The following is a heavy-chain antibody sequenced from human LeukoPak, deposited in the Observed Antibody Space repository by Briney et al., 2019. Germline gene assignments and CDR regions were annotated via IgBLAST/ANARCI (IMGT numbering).Heavy chain of an antibody. CDR1: GFTFGGFA. CDR3: SKDGFGSGNNYNFIWFDS. J-gene: IGHJ5*01. D-gene: IGHD3-10*01. Sequence: GGSLRLSCAASGFTFGGFAMHWVRLAPGKGLEWVAGINWNSGDIAYADSVKGRFIISRDNAKNSFYLQMNSLIPEATALYFCSKDGFGSGNNYNFIWFDSWGQGTLVTVSS. V-gene: IGHV3-9*01. CDR2: INWNSGDI.